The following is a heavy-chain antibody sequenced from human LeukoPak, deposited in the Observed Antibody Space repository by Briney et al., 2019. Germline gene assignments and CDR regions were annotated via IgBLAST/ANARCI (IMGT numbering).Heavy chain of an antibody. CDR1: GFTFSNFG. D-gene: IGHD1-26*01. Sequence: GGSLRLSCAASGFTFSNFGMAWVRQGPRKGPEWVSTIRGDGGDTHYADSVRGRFTISRDNSKNTLSLQMNSLRAEDTAIYYCAKDVGGGAGPFDSWGQGTLVTVSS. CDR2: IRGDGGDT. CDR3: AKDVGGGAGPFDS. J-gene: IGHJ4*02. V-gene: IGHV3-23*01.